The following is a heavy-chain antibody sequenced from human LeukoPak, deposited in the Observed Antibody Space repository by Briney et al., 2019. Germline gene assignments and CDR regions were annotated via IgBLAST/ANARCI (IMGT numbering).Heavy chain of an antibody. Sequence: GESLKISCKGSGYSFTSYWIGWVRQAPGRGLEWVANIKEDGSEKFYVDSVKGRFTISRDNAKNSLFLQMTSQRAEDTALYYCAPEVWELQGASDIWGQGTMVTVSS. D-gene: IGHD1-26*01. V-gene: IGHV3-7*01. CDR1: GYSFTSYW. J-gene: IGHJ3*02. CDR2: IKEDGSEK. CDR3: APEVWELQGASDI.